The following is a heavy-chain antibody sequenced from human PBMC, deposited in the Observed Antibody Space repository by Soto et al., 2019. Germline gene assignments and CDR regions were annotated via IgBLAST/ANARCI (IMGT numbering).Heavy chain of an antibody. J-gene: IGHJ3*02. V-gene: IGHV2-5*01. CDR2: IYWNDDK. Sequence: QITLKEPGPTLVKPTQTLTLTCTFSGFSLSTGGVGVGWIRQPPGKALEWLALIYWNDDKRYSPSLKSRLTITKDTSKNQVVLTMTNMDPVDTATYYCAHSKVAVAGGAFDIWGQGTMVTVSS. CDR1: GFSLSTGGVG. D-gene: IGHD6-19*01. CDR3: AHSKVAVAGGAFDI.